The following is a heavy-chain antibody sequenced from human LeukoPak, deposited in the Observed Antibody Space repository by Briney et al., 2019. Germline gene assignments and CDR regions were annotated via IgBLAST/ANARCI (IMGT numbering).Heavy chain of an antibody. J-gene: IGHJ4*02. V-gene: IGHV3-23*01. Sequence: GGSLRLSCAASGFTFSSYAMSWVRQAPGKGLEWVSAISGSGGSTYYADSVKGRFTISRDNSKNTLYLQMNSLRAEDTAVYYCAKSGYCSGGSCLFDYWGQGTLVTVSS. CDR3: AKSGYCSGGSCLFDY. D-gene: IGHD2-15*01. CDR2: ISGSGGST. CDR1: GFTFSSYA.